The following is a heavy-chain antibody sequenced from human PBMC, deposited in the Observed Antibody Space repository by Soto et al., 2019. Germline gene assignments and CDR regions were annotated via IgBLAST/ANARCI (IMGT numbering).Heavy chain of an antibody. CDR1: GFTFSDHY. CDR3: TVWGSGNDFGAA. Sequence: EVQLVESGGGLVQPGGSLRLSCAASGFTFSDHYMDWVRQAPGKGLEWVGRSKKKADSYTTEYAASVKGRFTISRDGSKNSLFLQMNSLITEDTAVYYCTVWGSGNDFGAAWGQGIPVTVSS. D-gene: IGHD3-10*01. CDR2: SKKKADSYTT. V-gene: IGHV3-72*01. J-gene: IGHJ4*02.